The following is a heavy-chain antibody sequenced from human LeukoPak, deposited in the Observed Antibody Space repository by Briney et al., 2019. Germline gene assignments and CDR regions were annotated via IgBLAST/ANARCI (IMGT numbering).Heavy chain of an antibody. J-gene: IGHJ5*02. CDR2: IYYSGNS. CDR1: GDSISRNSHY. V-gene: IGHV4-39*07. CDR3: ARGGYYGSGNDFRFDP. D-gene: IGHD3-10*01. Sequence: SETLSLTCTVSGDSISRNSHYWGWIRQSPGKGLEWMGSIYYSGNSYYTPSLKSRVTISVDTSKNQFSLKLKSVTAADTAVYYCARGGYYGSGNDFRFDPWGQGTLVTVSS.